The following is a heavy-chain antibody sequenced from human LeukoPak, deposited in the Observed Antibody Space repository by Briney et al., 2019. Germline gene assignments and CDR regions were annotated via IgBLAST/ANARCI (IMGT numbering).Heavy chain of an antibody. Sequence: PGRSLRLSCSASGFTFSSHGMSWVRQAPGKGLEWVSGITSGTRTYYADSVKGRFAISRDNSKNTMYLQMNSLRAEDTAVYYCARDIGWLGFDYWGQGILVTVSS. V-gene: IGHV3-23*01. CDR1: GFTFSSHG. J-gene: IGHJ4*02. CDR2: ITSGTRT. CDR3: ARDIGWLGFDY. D-gene: IGHD6-19*01.